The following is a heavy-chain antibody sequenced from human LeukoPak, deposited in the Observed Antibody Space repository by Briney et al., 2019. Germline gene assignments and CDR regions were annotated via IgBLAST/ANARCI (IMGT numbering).Heavy chain of an antibody. CDR3: AKGVPDNYYDSSGSYFDY. J-gene: IGHJ4*02. V-gene: IGHV3-23*01. CDR1: GFTFSSYA. CDR2: ISGSGGST. D-gene: IGHD3-22*01. Sequence: GGSLRLSCAASGFTFSSYAMSWVRQAPGKGLEWVSAISGSGGSTYYADSVKGRFTISRDNSNNTLYLQMNSLRAEDTAVYYCAKGVPDNYYDSSGSYFDYWGQGTLVTVSS.